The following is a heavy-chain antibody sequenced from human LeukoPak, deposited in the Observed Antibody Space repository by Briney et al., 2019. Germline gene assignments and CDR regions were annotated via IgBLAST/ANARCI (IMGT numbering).Heavy chain of an antibody. CDR1: GYTFTSYF. J-gene: IGHJ4*02. V-gene: IGHV1-46*01. Sequence: GASVKVSCKTSGYTFTSYFIHWVRQAPGQGLEWMGKINPNSGATNYVQKFQGRVTMTEDTSTDTAYMELSSLRSEDTAVYYCARGRYGYYDSSGYYETWGQGTLVTVSS. CDR2: INPNSGAT. CDR3: ARGRYGYYDSSGYYET. D-gene: IGHD3-22*01.